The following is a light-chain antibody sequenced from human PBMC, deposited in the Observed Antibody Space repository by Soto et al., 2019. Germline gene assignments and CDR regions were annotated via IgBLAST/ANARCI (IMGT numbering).Light chain of an antibody. Sequence: QLLLTQSPSASASLGASVKLTCTLSSGHSSYAIAWHQQQPEKGPRYLMKLNCDGSHSKGDGIPDRFSGSSSGAERYLTISSLQSEDEADYYCQTWGTGIQVFGTGTKLTVL. CDR3: QTWGTGIQV. V-gene: IGLV4-69*01. CDR1: SGHSSYA. J-gene: IGLJ1*01. CDR2: LNCDGSH.